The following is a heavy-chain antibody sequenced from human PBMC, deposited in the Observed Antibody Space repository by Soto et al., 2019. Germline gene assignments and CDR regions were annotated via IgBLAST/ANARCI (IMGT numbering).Heavy chain of an antibody. V-gene: IGHV3-23*01. CDR2: ISGGGGGT. CDR1: GFTFNSYA. J-gene: IGHJ4*02. D-gene: IGHD3-9*01. CDR3: AKGSHYDILTAYHAFDY. Sequence: EVQLLESGGGLVQPGGSLRLSCAASGFTFNSYAMNWVRQAPGKGLEWVSSISGGGGGTYYADSVKGRLTISRDNSKNTLYLQMNSLRAEDTALDYCAKGSHYDILTAYHAFDYWGPGTLVTVSS.